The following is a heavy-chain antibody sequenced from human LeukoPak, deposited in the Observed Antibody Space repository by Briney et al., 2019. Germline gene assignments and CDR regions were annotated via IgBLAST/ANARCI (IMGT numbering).Heavy chain of an antibody. J-gene: IGHJ4*02. CDR1: GFTFSSYE. CDR3: ARALPSRRYYFDF. CDR2: ISSSHSTI. Sequence: GGSLRLSCAASGFTFSSYEMNWVRQAPGKGLEWVSYISSSHSTIFYADSVKGRFTISRDNAKNSLYLQMNSLRAEDTAVYFCARALPSRRYYFDFWGQGTLVTVSS. D-gene: IGHD6-13*01. V-gene: IGHV3-48*03.